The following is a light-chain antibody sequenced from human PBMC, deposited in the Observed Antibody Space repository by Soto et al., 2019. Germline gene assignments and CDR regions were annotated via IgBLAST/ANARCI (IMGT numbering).Light chain of an antibody. CDR3: QSYDSTLSARYV. Sequence: QSVLTQPPSVSGAPGQRVTISCTVSSSNIGANYDVHWYQHRPGTAPKLLIFGNNNRPSGVPDRFSGSKSGTSASLAITGLQAEDEGDYYCQSYDSTLSARYVFGTGTKVTVL. V-gene: IGLV1-40*01. CDR2: GNN. CDR1: SSNIGANYD. J-gene: IGLJ1*01.